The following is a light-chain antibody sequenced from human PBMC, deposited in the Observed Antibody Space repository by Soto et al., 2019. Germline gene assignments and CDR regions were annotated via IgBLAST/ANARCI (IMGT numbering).Light chain of an antibody. CDR3: QQYTSWA. J-gene: IGKJ1*01. CDR1: QNIGIW. CDR2: KAS. V-gene: IGKV1-5*03. Sequence: DVQMTQSPSTLSASVGDRVTLTCRASQNIGIWLTWYQQKPGKAPNLMIHKASTLGSGVPSRFSGSGSGSEFTITIPRLQHDDFASYHCQQYTSWAFGQGTKVEFK.